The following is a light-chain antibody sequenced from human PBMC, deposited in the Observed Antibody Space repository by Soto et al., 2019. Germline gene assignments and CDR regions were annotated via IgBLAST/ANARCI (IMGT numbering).Light chain of an antibody. J-gene: IGKJ1*01. Sequence: DIQMTQSASTLSASVGHRVTITCRASQSISSWLAWYQQKPGKAPKLLIYKASSLESGVPSRFSGSGAGTEFTLTISSLQPDDFATYYCQHYNNFPWTFGQGTKVDIK. CDR1: QSISSW. V-gene: IGKV1-5*03. CDR3: QHYNNFPWT. CDR2: KAS.